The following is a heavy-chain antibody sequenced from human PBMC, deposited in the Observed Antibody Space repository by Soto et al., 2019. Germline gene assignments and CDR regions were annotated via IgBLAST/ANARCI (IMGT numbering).Heavy chain of an antibody. V-gene: IGHV1-69*01. CDR3: ARDNYYDSSGRKNAFDI. J-gene: IGHJ3*02. D-gene: IGHD3-22*01. Sequence: QVQLVQSGAEVKKPGSSVKVSCTASGGTFSSYAISWVRQAPGQGLEWMGGIIPIFGTANYAQKFQGRVTITADESTSTAYMELSSLRSEDTAVYYCARDNYYDSSGRKNAFDIWGQGTMVTVSS. CDR2: IIPIFGTA. CDR1: GGTFSSYA.